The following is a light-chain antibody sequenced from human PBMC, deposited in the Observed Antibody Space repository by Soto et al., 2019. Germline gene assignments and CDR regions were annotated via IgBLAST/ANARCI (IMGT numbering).Light chain of an antibody. CDR3: TSYASSSNHVV. V-gene: IGLV2-14*01. CDR1: SSDIGGYDF. J-gene: IGLJ2*01. CDR2: DVN. Sequence: QSALTQPASVSGSPGQSITLSCTGTSSDIGGYDFVSWYQRYPGKAPKLIIYDVNNRPSGVSNRFSGSKSGNTASLTISGLQAEDEADYYCTSYASSSNHVVFGGGTKVTVL.